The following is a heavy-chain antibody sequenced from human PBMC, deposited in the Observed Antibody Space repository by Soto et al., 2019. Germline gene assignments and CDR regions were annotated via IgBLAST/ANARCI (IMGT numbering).Heavy chain of an antibody. CDR3: ARRGQWLELLPPYYFDS. J-gene: IGHJ4*02. Sequence: SESLSLTCAVYGGSFCGYYWNWIRQSPGKELEWIGEISHSGTTNYNPSLESRVTISVDTSKNQFSLKLNSVTAADTAVYYCARRGQWLELLPPYYFDSWSQGTLVTVSS. CDR2: ISHSGTT. CDR1: GGSFCGYY. D-gene: IGHD6-19*01. V-gene: IGHV4-34*01.